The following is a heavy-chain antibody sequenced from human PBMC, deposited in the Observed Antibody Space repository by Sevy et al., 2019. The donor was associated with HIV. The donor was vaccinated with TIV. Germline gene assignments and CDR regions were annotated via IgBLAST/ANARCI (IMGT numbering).Heavy chain of an antibody. CDR1: GFTFSSSG. J-gene: IGHJ4*02. Sequence: GGSLRLSCAASGFTFSSSGIHWVRQAPGKGLEWVAIISYDGNYMYYADSVKGRFTISRDNSKNTLYLQMNSLRAEDTDVYYCAKDMASEGFDYWGQGTLVTVSS. CDR3: AKDMASEGFDY. V-gene: IGHV3-30*18. CDR2: ISYDGNYM. D-gene: IGHD3-10*01.